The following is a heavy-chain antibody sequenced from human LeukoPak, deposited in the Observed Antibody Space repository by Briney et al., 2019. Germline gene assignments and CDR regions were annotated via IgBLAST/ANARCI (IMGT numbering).Heavy chain of an antibody. V-gene: IGHV3-74*01. CDR3: ARASNYGMDV. D-gene: IGHD6-6*01. J-gene: IGHJ6*02. CDR2: INSDGSST. CDR1: GFSFSNYW. Sequence: PGASLRLSCAASGFSFSNYWMHWVRQASRKGLVWVSRINSDGSSTTYADSVKGRFTISRDNAQNTLYLQMNSLRAEDTAVYYCARASNYGMDVWGQGTTVTVSS.